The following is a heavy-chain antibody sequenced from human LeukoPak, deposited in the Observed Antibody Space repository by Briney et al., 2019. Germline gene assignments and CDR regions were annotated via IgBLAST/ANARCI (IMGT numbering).Heavy chain of an antibody. Sequence: PSETLSLTCTVSGGSISSHYWSWIRQPPGKGLEWIGYIYYSGSTNYNPSLKSRVTISVDTSKNQFSLKLSSVTAADTAVYYCARADNHVLTYYDFWSGYYPIAGAFDIWGQGTMVTVSS. CDR3: ARADNHVLTYYDFWSGYYPIAGAFDI. CDR1: GGSISSHY. J-gene: IGHJ3*02. V-gene: IGHV4-59*11. CDR2: IYYSGST. D-gene: IGHD3-3*01.